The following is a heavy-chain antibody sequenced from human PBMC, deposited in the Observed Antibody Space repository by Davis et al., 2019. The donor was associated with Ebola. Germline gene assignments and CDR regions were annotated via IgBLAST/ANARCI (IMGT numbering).Heavy chain of an antibody. Sequence: GESLKISCAASEFTFSAYAMHWVRQAPGKGLEWVAGISYHGSNQYYADSVKGRFTISRDNSKNTLYLQMNNVRTEDTAVYYCARPNDDFWSGYVYWGQGTLVTVSS. D-gene: IGHD3-3*01. J-gene: IGHJ4*02. CDR2: ISYHGSNQ. CDR1: EFTFSAYA. CDR3: ARPNDDFWSGYVY. V-gene: IGHV3-30-3*01.